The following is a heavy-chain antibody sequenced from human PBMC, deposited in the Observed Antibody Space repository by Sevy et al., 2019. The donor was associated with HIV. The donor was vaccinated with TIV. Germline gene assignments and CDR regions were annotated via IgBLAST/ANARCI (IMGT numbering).Heavy chain of an antibody. CDR3: AGRTYYSDSTAYYFDY. CDR1: GYSISTGYY. V-gene: IGHV4-38-2*02. CDR2: IHQSGST. Sequence: SETLSLTCTVSGYSISTGYYWGWIRQPPGKGLEWIGNIHQSGSTYYNPSLKSRITISVETSKNQFSLNLSSVTAADTAVYYCAGRTYYSDSTAYYFDYWGQGTLVTVSS. D-gene: IGHD3-22*01. J-gene: IGHJ4*02.